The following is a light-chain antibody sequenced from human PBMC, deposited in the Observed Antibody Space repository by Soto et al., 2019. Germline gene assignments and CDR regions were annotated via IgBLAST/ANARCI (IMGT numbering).Light chain of an antibody. CDR2: AAS. CDR3: QKYSSVIT. V-gene: IGKV1-27*01. Sequence: DIQMTQSPSSPSASVGDRVTITCRASQGISSYLAWYQQKLGKVPKLLISAASTLQSGVPSRFSGSGSGTDFTLTISSLQPEDVATYYCQKYSSVITFGQGTRLEIK. J-gene: IGKJ5*01. CDR1: QGISSY.